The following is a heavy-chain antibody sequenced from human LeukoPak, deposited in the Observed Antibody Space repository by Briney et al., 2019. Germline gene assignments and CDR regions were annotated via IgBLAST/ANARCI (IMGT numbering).Heavy chain of an antibody. D-gene: IGHD2-2*01. CDR1: GYTSTSYY. V-gene: IGHV1-46*01. Sequence: ASVKVSCKASGYTSTSYYMHWVRPAPGQGLEWMGIINPSGGSTSYAQKFQGRVTMTRDTSTSTVYMELSSLRSEDTAVYYCARDQMPVSPLINWFDPWGQGTLVTVSS. CDR3: ARDQMPVSPLINWFDP. CDR2: INPSGGST. J-gene: IGHJ5*02.